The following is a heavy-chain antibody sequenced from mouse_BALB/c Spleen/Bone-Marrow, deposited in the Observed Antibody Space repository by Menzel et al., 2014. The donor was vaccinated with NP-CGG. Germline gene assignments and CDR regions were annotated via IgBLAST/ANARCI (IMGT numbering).Heavy chain of an antibody. CDR1: GYTFTNYW. Sequence: QVQLQQPGAELAKPGASVKMSCKASGYTFTNYWMHWVKQRPGQGLEWIGYIDPNIGYTEYNQKFKDKATLTADKSSNTACMQQSSLTSEYSSVFYRARSNWVLSYWYFYVWGSATSFTVSS. CDR2: IDPNIGYT. J-gene: IGHJ1*01. V-gene: IGHV1-7*01. CDR3: ARSNWVLSYWYFYV.